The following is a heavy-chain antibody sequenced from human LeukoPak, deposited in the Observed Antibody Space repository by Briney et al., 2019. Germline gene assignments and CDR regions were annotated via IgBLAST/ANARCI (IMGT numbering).Heavy chain of an antibody. CDR2: ISGSGGST. D-gene: IGHD3-10*01. Sequence: PGGSLRLSCAASGFTFSSYAMSWVRQAPGKGLEWVSAISGSGGSTYYADSVKGRFTISRDNSKNTLYLQMNSLRAEDTAVYYCAKDIGLWFGELLNFDYWGQGTLVTVSS. CDR3: AKDIGLWFGELLNFDY. CDR1: GFTFSSYA. J-gene: IGHJ4*02. V-gene: IGHV3-23*01.